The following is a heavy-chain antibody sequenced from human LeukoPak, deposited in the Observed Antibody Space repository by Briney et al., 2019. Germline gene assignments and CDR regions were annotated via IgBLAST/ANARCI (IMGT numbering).Heavy chain of an antibody. CDR3: ARDGYCSGGSCLGDYYYGMDV. D-gene: IGHD2-15*01. J-gene: IGHJ6*02. Sequence: PSQTLSLTCTVSGGAISSGSYYWSWIRQPAGKGLEWIGRIYTSGSTNYNPSLKSRVTISVDTSKNQFSLKLSSVTAADTAVYYCARDGYCSGGSCLGDYYYGMDVWGQGTTVTVSS. CDR2: IYTSGST. V-gene: IGHV4-61*02. CDR1: GGAISSGSYY.